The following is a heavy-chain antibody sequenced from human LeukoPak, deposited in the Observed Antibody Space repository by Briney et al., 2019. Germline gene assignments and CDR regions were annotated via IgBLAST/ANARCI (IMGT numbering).Heavy chain of an antibody. V-gene: IGHV1-46*01. J-gene: IGHJ4*02. CDR1: GGTFSSYA. D-gene: IGHD2-15*01. Sequence: ASVKVSCKASGGTFSSYAISWVRQAPGQGLEWMGIINPSGGSTSYAQKFQGRVTMTRDTSTSTVYMELSSLRSEDTAVYYCARGAYSTGGDHVDYWGQGTLVTVSS. CDR3: ARGAYSTGGDHVDY. CDR2: INPSGGST.